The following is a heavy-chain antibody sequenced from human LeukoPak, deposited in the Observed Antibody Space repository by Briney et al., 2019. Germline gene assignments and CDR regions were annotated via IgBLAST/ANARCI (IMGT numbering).Heavy chain of an antibody. CDR1: GYTFTGYY. Sequence: ASVKVSCKASGYTFTGYYMHWVRQAPGQGLEWMGWINPNSGGTNYAQKFQGRVTMTRDTSISTAYMELSRLRSDDTAVYYCARSRDTAMVTVGYNYWGQGTLVTVSS. D-gene: IGHD5-18*01. CDR3: ARSRDTAMVTVGYNY. V-gene: IGHV1-2*02. CDR2: INPNSGGT. J-gene: IGHJ4*02.